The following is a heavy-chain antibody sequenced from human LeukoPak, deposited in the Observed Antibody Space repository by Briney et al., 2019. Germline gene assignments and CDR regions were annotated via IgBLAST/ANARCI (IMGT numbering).Heavy chain of an antibody. CDR2: ISAYNGNT. Sequence: ASVKVSCKASGYTFTSYGISWVRQAPGQGLEWMGWISAYNGNTNYAQKLQGRVTMTTDTSTSTAYMELSSLRSEDTAVYYCAVRGYSYGTGDWFDPWGQGTLVTVSS. J-gene: IGHJ5*02. D-gene: IGHD5-18*01. V-gene: IGHV1-18*01. CDR3: AVRGYSYGTGDWFDP. CDR1: GYTFTSYG.